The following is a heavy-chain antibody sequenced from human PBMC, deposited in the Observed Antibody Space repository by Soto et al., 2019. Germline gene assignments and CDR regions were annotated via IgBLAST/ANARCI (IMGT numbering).Heavy chain of an antibody. Sequence: ASVKVSFKASGYTFTSYAMHWVRQAPGQRLEWMGWINAGNGNTKYSQKFQGRVTITRDTSASTAYMELSSLRSEDTAVYYCAREPSGYYGMDVWGQGTTVTVSS. J-gene: IGHJ6*02. CDR3: AREPSGYYGMDV. D-gene: IGHD3-10*01. CDR2: INAGNGNT. V-gene: IGHV1-3*01. CDR1: GYTFTSYA.